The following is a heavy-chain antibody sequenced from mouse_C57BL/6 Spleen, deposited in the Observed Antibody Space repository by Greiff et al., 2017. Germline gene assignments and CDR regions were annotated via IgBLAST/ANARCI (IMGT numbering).Heavy chain of an antibody. Sequence: QVQLQQPGAELVMPGASVKLSCKASGYTFTSYWMHWVKQRPGQGLEWIGEIDTSDSYTNYNQKLKGKSTLTVDKSSSTAYMQLSSLTSEDSAVYYCARRGSTGAMDYWGQGTSVTVSS. J-gene: IGHJ4*01. CDR2: IDTSDSYT. V-gene: IGHV1-69*01. CDR3: ARRGSTGAMDY. CDR1: GYTFTSYW.